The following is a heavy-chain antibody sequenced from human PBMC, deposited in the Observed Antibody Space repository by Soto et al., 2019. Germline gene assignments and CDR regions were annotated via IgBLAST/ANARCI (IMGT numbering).Heavy chain of an antibody. CDR3: AREGTTVDSYYYYGMDV. D-gene: IGHD1-1*01. CDR2: IYYSGST. CDR1: GGSISSYY. Sequence: QVQLQEWGPGLVKPSETLSLTCTVSGGSISSYYWSWIRQPPGKGLEWIGYIYYSGSTNYNPSLKSRVTISVDTSKIQFSLKLSSVTAADTAVYYCAREGTTVDSYYYYGMDVWGQGTTVTVSS. J-gene: IGHJ6*02. V-gene: IGHV4-59*01.